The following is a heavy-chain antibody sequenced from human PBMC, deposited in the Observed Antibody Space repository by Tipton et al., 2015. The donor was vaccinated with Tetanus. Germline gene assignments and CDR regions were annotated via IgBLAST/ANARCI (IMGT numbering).Heavy chain of an antibody. CDR3: ARDRGDYIYYGMDV. CDR1: GYTFTGYY. D-gene: IGHD3-22*01. Sequence: QVQLVQSGAEVKKPWASVKVSCKASGYTFTGYYIYWVRQAPGQGLEWMGWIDPNSGGTVYAQKFQGRVTMTRDTAISTAYMELRSLRSDDTAVYYCARDRGDYIYYGMDVWGPGTTVTVS. J-gene: IGHJ6*02. CDR2: IDPNSGGT. V-gene: IGHV1-2*02.